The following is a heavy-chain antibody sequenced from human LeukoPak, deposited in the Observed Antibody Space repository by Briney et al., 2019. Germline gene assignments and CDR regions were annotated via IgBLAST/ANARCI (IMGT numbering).Heavy chain of an antibody. D-gene: IGHD1-14*01. Sequence: SQTLSLTCAVSGGSISSGGYSWSWIRQPPGKGLEWIGYIYHSGSTYYNPSLKSRVTISVDRSKNQFSLKLGSVTAADTAVYYCARGAYGPSNPFDYWGQGTLVTVSS. V-gene: IGHV4-30-2*01. CDR2: IYHSGST. CDR3: ARGAYGPSNPFDY. J-gene: IGHJ4*02. CDR1: GGSISSGGYS.